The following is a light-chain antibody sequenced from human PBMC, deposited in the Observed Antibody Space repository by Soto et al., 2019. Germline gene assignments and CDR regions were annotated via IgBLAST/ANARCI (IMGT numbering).Light chain of an antibody. Sequence: QSALTQPASVSGSPGQSITISCTGTSSDVGGYDYVCWYQQHPGKAPKLIIYAVTNRPSGVSNRFSGYKSGNTASLSISGLQAEDEADYYCSSYTSSGTVLFGGGTKVTVL. CDR3: SSYTSSGTVL. CDR1: SSDVGGYDY. J-gene: IGLJ2*01. V-gene: IGLV2-14*03. CDR2: AVT.